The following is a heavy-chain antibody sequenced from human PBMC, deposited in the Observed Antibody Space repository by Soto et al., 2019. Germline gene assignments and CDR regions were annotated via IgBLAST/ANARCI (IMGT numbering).Heavy chain of an antibody. Sequence: PGGSLRLSCAASGFTFSSYWMSWVRQAPGKGLEWVANIKQDGSEKYYVDSVKGRFAISRDNAKNSLYLQMNSLRAEDTAVYYCARTLPTFSSTHSNYYYYYMDVWGKGTTVTVSS. CDR3: ARTLPTFSSTHSNYYYYYMDV. CDR1: GFTFSSYW. D-gene: IGHD2-2*01. CDR2: IKQDGSEK. J-gene: IGHJ6*03. V-gene: IGHV3-7*01.